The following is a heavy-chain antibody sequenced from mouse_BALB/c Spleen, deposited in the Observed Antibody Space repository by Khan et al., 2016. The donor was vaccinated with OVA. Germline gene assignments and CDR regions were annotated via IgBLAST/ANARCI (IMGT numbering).Heavy chain of an antibody. D-gene: IGHD2-4*01. Sequence: QVTLKESGPGILQPSQTLSLTCSFSGFSLSTSGMGVSWIRQPSGKGLEWLAHIYWDDEKRYNPSLKRRLTISKDTSRNQVFLKITSVDTADTATYYCARNVYEYDPWFAYWGQGTLVTVSA. CDR3: ARNVYEYDPWFAY. CDR1: GFSLSTSGMG. CDR2: IYWDDEK. V-gene: IGHV8-12*01. J-gene: IGHJ3*01.